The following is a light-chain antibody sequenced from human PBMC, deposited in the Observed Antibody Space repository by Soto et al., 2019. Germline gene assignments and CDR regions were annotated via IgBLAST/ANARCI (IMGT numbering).Light chain of an antibody. J-gene: IGKJ1*01. CDR2: GAY. V-gene: IGKV3-15*01. Sequence: EIVMTQSPATLSVSPGERATLSCRASQSLSSNLAWYQQKPGLAPRLLIYGAYTRATGIPARFSGSGSGTEVTLTISSVQSEDFAVYYCQQYNNWPRTFGQGTKVEIK. CDR1: QSLSSN. CDR3: QQYNNWPRT.